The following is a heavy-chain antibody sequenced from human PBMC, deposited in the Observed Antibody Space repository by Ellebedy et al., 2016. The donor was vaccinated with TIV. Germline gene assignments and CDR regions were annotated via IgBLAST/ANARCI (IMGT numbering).Heavy chain of an antibody. V-gene: IGHV3-30*18. Sequence: GESLKISXAASGFTFSSYGMHWVRQAPGKGLEWVAVISYDGSNKYYADSVKGRFTISRDNSKNTLYLQMNSLRAEDTAVYYCAKGIRLRFLEWANYYYYGMDVWGQGTTVTVSS. J-gene: IGHJ6*02. D-gene: IGHD3-3*01. CDR2: ISYDGSNK. CDR3: AKGIRLRFLEWANYYYYGMDV. CDR1: GFTFSSYG.